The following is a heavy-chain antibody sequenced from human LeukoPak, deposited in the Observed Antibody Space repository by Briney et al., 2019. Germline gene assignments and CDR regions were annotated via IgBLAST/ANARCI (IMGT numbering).Heavy chain of an antibody. Sequence: GESLKISCKGSGYSFTSYWIGWVRPMPRKGLEWMGIIYPGDSDTRYSPSFQGQVTISADKSISTAYLQWSSLKASDTAMYYCARFPGIAVAGYDYWGQGTLVTVSS. CDR3: ARFPGIAVAGYDY. D-gene: IGHD6-19*01. V-gene: IGHV5-51*01. CDR1: GYSFTSYW. CDR2: IYPGDSDT. J-gene: IGHJ4*02.